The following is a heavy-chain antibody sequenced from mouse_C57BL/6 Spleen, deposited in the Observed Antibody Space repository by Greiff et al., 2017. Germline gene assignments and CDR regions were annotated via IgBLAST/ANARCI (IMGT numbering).Heavy chain of an antibody. CDR2: IDPETGGT. CDR3: TREIYYGNYGDYFDY. V-gene: IGHV1-15*01. CDR1: GYTFTDYE. D-gene: IGHD2-1*01. Sequence: VQLQQSGAELVRPGASVTLSCKASGYTFTDYEMHWVKQTPVHGLEWIGAIDPETGGTAYNQKFKGKAILTADKSSSTAYMELRSLTSEDSAVYYCTREIYYGNYGDYFDYWGQGTTLTVSS. J-gene: IGHJ2*01.